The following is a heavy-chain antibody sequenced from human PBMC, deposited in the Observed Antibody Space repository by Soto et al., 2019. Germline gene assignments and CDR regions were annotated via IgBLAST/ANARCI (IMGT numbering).Heavy chain of an antibody. D-gene: IGHD6-13*01. CDR3: ARAEYSSSWYYIDY. V-gene: IGHV4-59*08. CDR2: IYYSGST. Sequence: SETLSLTCTVSGGSISSYYWSWIRQPPGKGLEWIGYIYYSGSTNYNPSLKSRVTISVDTSKNQFSLKLSSVTAADTAVYYCARAEYSSSWYYIDYWGQGTRVSVAS. J-gene: IGHJ4*02. CDR1: GGSISSYY.